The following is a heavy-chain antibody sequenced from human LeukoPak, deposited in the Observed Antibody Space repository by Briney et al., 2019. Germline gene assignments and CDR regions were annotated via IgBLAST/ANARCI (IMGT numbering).Heavy chain of an antibody. V-gene: IGHV3-21*01. CDR3: ARGRGLLLWFGELSSWFDP. D-gene: IGHD3-10*01. CDR2: ISGSSSYI. CDR1: GFTFSTYT. Sequence: GGSLRLSCAASGFTFSTYTMNWVRQAPGKGLEWVSFISGSSSYIYYADSVKGRITISRDNAKNSLYLQMNSLRAEDTAVYYCARGRGLLLWFGELSSWFDPWGQGTLVTVSS. J-gene: IGHJ5*02.